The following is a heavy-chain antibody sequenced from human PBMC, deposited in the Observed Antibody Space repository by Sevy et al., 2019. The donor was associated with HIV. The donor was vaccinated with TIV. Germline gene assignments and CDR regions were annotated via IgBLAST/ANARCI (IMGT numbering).Heavy chain of an antibody. J-gene: IGHJ4*02. CDR1: GFTFSSYG. Sequence: GGSLRLSCAASGFTFSSYGMHWVRQAPGKGLEWVAVISYDGSNKYYADSVKGRFTISRDNSKKTLYQQMNSLRAEDTAVYYCAKDYYYGSGSYYNAGYFDYWGQGTLVTVSS. D-gene: IGHD3-10*01. CDR2: ISYDGSNK. V-gene: IGHV3-30*18. CDR3: AKDYYYGSGSYYNAGYFDY.